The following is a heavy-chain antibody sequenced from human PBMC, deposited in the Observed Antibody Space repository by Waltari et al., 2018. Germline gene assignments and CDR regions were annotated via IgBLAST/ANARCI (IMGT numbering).Heavy chain of an antibody. J-gene: IGHJ6*02. Sequence: EVQLVESGGGLVQPGGSLRLSCAASGFTVSSNYMSWVRQAPGKGLEWVSVIYSGGSTYDAYSVEGRFTISRENSKYTLYLQMNSLGAEDTAVYYCARAWRFEYYGMDVWGQGTTVTVSS. V-gene: IGHV3-66*01. CDR3: ARAWRFEYYGMDV. CDR2: IYSGGST. CDR1: GFTVSSNY. D-gene: IGHD3-3*01.